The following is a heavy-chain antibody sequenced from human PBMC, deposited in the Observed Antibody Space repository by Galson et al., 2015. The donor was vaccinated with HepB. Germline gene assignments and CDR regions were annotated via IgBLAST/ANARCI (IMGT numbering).Heavy chain of an antibody. V-gene: IGHV3-23*01. CDR3: AKGGIAVAGTKYFDY. Sequence: SLRLSCAASGLTFTNYAMSWVRQAPGRGLEWVSAISVGGGTTYHADSVKGRFTISRDNSKNTLYLQLNSLRAEDTAIYYCAKGGIAVAGTKYFDYWGQGTLVTVSS. J-gene: IGHJ4*02. CDR1: GLTFTNYA. D-gene: IGHD6-19*01. CDR2: ISVGGGTT.